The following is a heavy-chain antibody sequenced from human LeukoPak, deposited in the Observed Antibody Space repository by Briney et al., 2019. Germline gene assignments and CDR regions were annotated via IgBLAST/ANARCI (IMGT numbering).Heavy chain of an antibody. V-gene: IGHV3-74*01. J-gene: IGHJ4*02. CDR1: GFTFSSYG. CDR3: ARGRPHGNDY. D-gene: IGHD4-23*01. CDR2: IASDGSST. Sequence: GGPLRLSCAASGFTFSSYGMNWVRQAPGKGLVWVSRIASDGSSTTYADSVKGRFSISRDNAKNTLYLQMNSLRVEDTAVYYCARGRPHGNDYWGQGTLVTVSS.